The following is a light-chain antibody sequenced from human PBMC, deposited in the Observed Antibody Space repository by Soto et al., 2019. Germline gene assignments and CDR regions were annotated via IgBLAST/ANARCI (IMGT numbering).Light chain of an antibody. CDR3: QQSYTSWWT. CDR1: QSISTH. Sequence: DIQMTQSPSSLSASVGDRVSITCRASQSISTHLSWYQQKPGKAPKLLIYAASSLQSWVPSRFTGSGSGTDFTLTISSLPTEDFATYYCQQSYTSWWTFGQGTKVEIK. J-gene: IGKJ1*01. V-gene: IGKV1-39*01. CDR2: AAS.